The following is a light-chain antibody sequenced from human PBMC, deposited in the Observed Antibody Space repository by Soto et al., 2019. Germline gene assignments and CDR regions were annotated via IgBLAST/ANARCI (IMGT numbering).Light chain of an antibody. Sequence: ETVLTQSPGTLSLSPGETATLSCRASQSVDSTYLAWYQQKTDQSPRILIYAKSTRAAGIPDRLSGSGSGTEFTLTISRLQPDDFATYYCQKYNSYSRTCGQGTKVDIK. CDR1: QSVDSTY. J-gene: IGKJ1*01. V-gene: IGKV3-20*01. CDR2: AKS. CDR3: QKYNSYSRT.